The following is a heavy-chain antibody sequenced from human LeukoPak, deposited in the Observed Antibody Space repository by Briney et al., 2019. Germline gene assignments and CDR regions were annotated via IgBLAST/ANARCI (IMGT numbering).Heavy chain of an antibody. D-gene: IGHD4-11*01. J-gene: IGHJ4*02. V-gene: IGHV3-48*04. Sequence: PGGSLRLSCAASGFTFSSYSMNWVRQAPGKGLEWVSYISSSSSTIYYADSVKGRFTISRDNAKNSLYLQMNSLRAEDTALYYCAKDVSNSHFDYWGQGTLVTVSS. CDR3: AKDVSNSHFDY. CDR1: GFTFSSYS. CDR2: ISSSSSTI.